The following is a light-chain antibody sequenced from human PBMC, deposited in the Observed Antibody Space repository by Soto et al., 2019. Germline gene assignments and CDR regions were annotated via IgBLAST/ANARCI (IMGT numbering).Light chain of an antibody. J-gene: IGLJ2*01. CDR1: SGHSSYI. CDR3: ETWDSNTRV. CDR2: LEGSGSY. Sequence: QSVLTQSSSASASLGSSVKLTCTLSSGHSSYIIAWHQQQPGKAPRYLMKLEGSGSYNKGSGVPDRFSGSSSGADRYLTLSILQFEDEADYYCETWDSNTRVFGGGTKLTVL. V-gene: IGLV4-60*02.